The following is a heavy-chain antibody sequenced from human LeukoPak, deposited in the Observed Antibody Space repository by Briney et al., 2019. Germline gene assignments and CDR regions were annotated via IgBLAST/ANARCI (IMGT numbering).Heavy chain of an antibody. J-gene: IGHJ3*02. CDR1: GFSVSSNY. Sequence: GGSLRLSCAASGFSVSSNYISWVRQAPGKGLEWVSIIYSDGSKFHADSVKGRFTMSRYNSKNTLDLQMNSLRADDTAVYFWARDTLRYRETNGDGDSFDIWGQGTMVT. CDR2: IYSDGSK. D-gene: IGHD2-8*01. CDR3: ARDTLRYRETNGDGDSFDI. V-gene: IGHV3-53*01.